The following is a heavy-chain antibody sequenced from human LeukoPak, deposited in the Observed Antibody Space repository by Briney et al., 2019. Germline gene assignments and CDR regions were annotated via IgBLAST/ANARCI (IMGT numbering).Heavy chain of an antibody. V-gene: IGHV3-23*01. CDR1: GFTFNTHP. D-gene: IGHD1-14*01. CDR3: ANPPLPAVIGYYYYNMDV. Sequence: GGSLRLSCAASGFTFNTHPMNWVRQAPGKGLEWVSSISGSGANTYYPDSVRGRFTISRDNSKNTLYLQMNSLRAEDTAVYYCANPPLPAVIGYYYYNMDVWGQGTTVTVSS. J-gene: IGHJ6*02. CDR2: ISGSGANT.